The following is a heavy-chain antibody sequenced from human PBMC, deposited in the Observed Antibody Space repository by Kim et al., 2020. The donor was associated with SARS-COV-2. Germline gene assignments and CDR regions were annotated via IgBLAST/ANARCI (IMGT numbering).Heavy chain of an antibody. CDR1: GFTFSSYT. V-gene: IGHV3-30*04. Sequence: GGSLRLSCAASGFTFSSYTMHWVRQAQGKGLEWVAMISFDGNKEYFADSLKGRFTISRDNSKNILFLQLNNLTTEDTAVYYCARRGMVASAMDVWGLGTT. CDR2: ISFDGNKE. CDR3: ARRGMVASAMDV. D-gene: IGHD2-8*01. J-gene: IGHJ6*02.